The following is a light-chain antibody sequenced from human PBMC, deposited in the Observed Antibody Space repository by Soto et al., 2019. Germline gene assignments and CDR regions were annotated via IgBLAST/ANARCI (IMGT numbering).Light chain of an antibody. CDR2: GAS. CDR3: QQSYSTPWT. J-gene: IGKJ1*01. Sequence: DIQMTQSPSSLSASVGDRVTITCRASQSLSSYLNWYQQKPGKAPKLLIYGASSLQSGVPSRFSGSGSGTDFTLTISSLQPEDFATYSCQQSYSTPWTFGQGTKVDI. CDR1: QSLSSY. V-gene: IGKV1-39*01.